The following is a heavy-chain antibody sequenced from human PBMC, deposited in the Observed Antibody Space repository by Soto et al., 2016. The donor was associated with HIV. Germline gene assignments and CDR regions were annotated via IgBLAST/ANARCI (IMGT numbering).Heavy chain of an antibody. CDR2: ISGSGGST. CDR1: GFTFSSYA. CDR3: AKATMVRGVRYYYYYGMDV. V-gene: IGHV3-23*01. D-gene: IGHD3-10*01. Sequence: EVQLLESGGGLVQPGGSLRLSCAASGFTFSSYAMSWVRQAPGKGLEWVSAISGSGGSTYYADSVKGRFTISRDNSKNTLYLQMNSLRAEDTAVYYCAKATMVRGVRYYYYYGMDVWGQGTTVTVSS. J-gene: IGHJ6*02.